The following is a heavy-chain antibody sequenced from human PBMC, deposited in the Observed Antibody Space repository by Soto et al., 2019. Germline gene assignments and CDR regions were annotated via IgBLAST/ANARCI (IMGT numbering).Heavy chain of an antibody. J-gene: IGHJ6*02. CDR2: ISAYNGNT. CDR3: ARSITIFGVVSVAAYMDV. V-gene: IGHV1-18*04. Sequence: GASVKVSCKASGYTLTSHYMHWVRQAPGQGLEWMGWISAYNGNTNYAQKLQGRVTMTTDTSTSTAYMELRSLRSDDTAVYYCARSITIFGVVSVAAYMDVWGQGTTVTVSS. D-gene: IGHD3-3*01. CDR1: GYTLTSHY.